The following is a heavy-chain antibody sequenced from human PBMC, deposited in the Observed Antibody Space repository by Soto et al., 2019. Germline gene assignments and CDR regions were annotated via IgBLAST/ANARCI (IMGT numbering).Heavy chain of an antibody. V-gene: IGHV3-21*01. CDR3: ARVLVRGSWYPDY. D-gene: IGHD6-13*01. CDR2: ISSSSSYI. J-gene: IGHJ4*02. CDR1: GVTWSSYS. Sequence: XGALTLSCSASGVTWSSYSMNWVRQAPGKGLDWVSSISSSSSYIYYADSVKGRFTISRDNAKNSLYLQMHSLRAEDTAVYYCARVLVRGSWYPDYWGQGPLVTVSS.